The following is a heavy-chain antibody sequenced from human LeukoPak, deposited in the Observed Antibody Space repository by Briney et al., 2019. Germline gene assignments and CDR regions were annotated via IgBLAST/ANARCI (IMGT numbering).Heavy chain of an antibody. D-gene: IGHD3-9*01. J-gene: IGHJ4*02. Sequence: SETLSLTCTVSGGSGDSVSSSTYYWGWIRQPPGKGLEWIGNIYYTGSTYYNPSLKSRVTMSVDTSKNQFSPKVSSVTAADTAVYYCARLSKGRYFDYIFDYWGQGTLVTVSS. CDR1: GGSGDSVSSSTYY. V-gene: IGHV4-39*01. CDR2: IYYTGST. CDR3: ARLSKGRYFDYIFDY.